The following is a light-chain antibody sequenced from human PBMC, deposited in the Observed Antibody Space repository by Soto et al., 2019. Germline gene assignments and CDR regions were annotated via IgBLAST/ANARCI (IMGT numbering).Light chain of an antibody. CDR1: QSVSSSN. J-gene: IGKJ1*01. Sequence: EIVLTQSPGTLSLSPGARATLSRRASQSVSSSNLAWYQQKPAQAPRLXXYGASTRATGIPARFSGSGSGTELTLTISSLQSEDFAVYFCQQYNNWPPWTFGQGTKVDIK. CDR2: GAS. CDR3: QQYNNWPPWT. V-gene: IGKV3-15*01.